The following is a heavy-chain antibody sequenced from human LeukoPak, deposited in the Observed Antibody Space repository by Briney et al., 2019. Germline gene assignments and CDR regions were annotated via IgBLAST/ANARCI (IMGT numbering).Heavy chain of an antibody. CDR3: ATEQRITFFGRAFDI. J-gene: IGHJ3*02. Sequence: ASVKVSCKASGYTFTGYYMHWVRQAPGQGLEWMGWINPNSGGTNYAQKFQGRVTMTEDTSTDTAYMELSSLRSEDTAVYYCATEQRITFFGRAFDIWGQGTMVTVSS. D-gene: IGHD3-3*01. V-gene: IGHV1-2*02. CDR1: GYTFTGYY. CDR2: INPNSGGT.